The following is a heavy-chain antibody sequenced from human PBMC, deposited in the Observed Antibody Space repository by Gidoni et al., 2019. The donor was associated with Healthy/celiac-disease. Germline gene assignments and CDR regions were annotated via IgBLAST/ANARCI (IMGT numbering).Heavy chain of an antibody. J-gene: IGHJ2*01. V-gene: IGHV4-59*01. Sequence: QVQLQESGPGLVKPSETLSLTCTVSGGSISSYYWSWIRQPPGKGLEWIGYIYYSGSTNYNPSLKSRVTISVDTSKNQFSLKLSSVTAADTAVYYCARVGLWTIYWYFDLWGRGTLVTVSS. D-gene: IGHD1-26*01. CDR2: IYYSGST. CDR1: GGSISSYY. CDR3: ARVGLWTIYWYFDL.